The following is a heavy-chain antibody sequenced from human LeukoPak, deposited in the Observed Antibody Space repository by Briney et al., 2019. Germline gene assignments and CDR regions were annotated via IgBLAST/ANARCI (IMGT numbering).Heavy chain of an antibody. D-gene: IGHD3-22*01. V-gene: IGHV3-33*01. J-gene: IGHJ4*02. CDR3: ARARNDYDSNGFSSLDY. Sequence: PGTSLRLPCAASGISFSSHGMHWVRQAPGKGLEWVAVIWYDGSNIYYADSVKGRFTISRDNSKNTLYLQMNSLRAEDTALYYCARARNDYDSNGFSSLDYWGQGTLVTVSS. CDR1: GISFSSHG. CDR2: IWYDGSNI.